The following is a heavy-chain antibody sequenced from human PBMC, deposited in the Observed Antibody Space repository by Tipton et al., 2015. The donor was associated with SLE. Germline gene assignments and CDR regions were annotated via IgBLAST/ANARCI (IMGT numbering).Heavy chain of an antibody. CDR3: ARFRDEYSYYAMDV. CDR1: GGSINRSY. J-gene: IGHJ6*02. V-gene: IGHV4-59*08. Sequence: TLSLTCTVSGGSINRSYWSWIRQPPGKGLEWIGYVYYSGSTNYNPSLKSRVTISMDPSKNQFSLKLNSVTAADTAVYYCARFRDEYSYYAMDVWGQGTTVTVSS. CDR2: VYYSGST.